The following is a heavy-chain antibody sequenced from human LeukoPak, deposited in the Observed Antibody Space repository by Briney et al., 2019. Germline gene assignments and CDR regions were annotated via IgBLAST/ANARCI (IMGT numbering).Heavy chain of an antibody. J-gene: IGHJ4*02. CDR1: GYTFISYY. CDR2: INPSDAST. V-gene: IGHV1-46*01. Sequence: GASMKVSCKASGYTFISYYMHWVRQAPGQGLEWMGIINPSDASTTYAQKFQGRVTMTRDTSTNTVYMELSSLRSDDTAVYYCARGIFVWRSGSGTMGYWGQGTLVTVSS. D-gene: IGHD3-10*01. CDR3: ARGIFVWRSGSGTMGY.